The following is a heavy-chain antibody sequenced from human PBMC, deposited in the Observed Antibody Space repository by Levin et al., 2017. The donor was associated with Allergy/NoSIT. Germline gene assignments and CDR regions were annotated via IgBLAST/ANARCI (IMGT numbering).Heavy chain of an antibody. D-gene: IGHD6-19*01. CDR3: WGYSSGWPPKNYAFDI. CDR1: GYTFTGYY. Sequence: GGSLRLSCKASGYTFTGYYMHWVRQAPGQGLEWMGWINPNSGGTNYAQKFQGRVTMTRDTSISTAYMELSRLRSDDTAVYYCWGYSSGWPPKNYAFDIWGQGTMVTVSS. J-gene: IGHJ3*02. CDR2: INPNSGGT. V-gene: IGHV1-2*02.